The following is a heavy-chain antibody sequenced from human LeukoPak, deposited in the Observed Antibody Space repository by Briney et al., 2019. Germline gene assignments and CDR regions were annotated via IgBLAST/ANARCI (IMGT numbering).Heavy chain of an antibody. CDR2: ILNKPNRYTT. D-gene: IGHD3-22*01. J-gene: IGHJ5*02. CDR1: GFSFSDHY. Sequence: SGGSLRLSCVAPGFSFSDHYMAWVPKAPGKGLEWVDRILNKPNRYTTEYAASVKGRFTISRDDSKNSLYLQMNSLKTEDTAVYYCARVFFYQVSSCYFNSWGQGNLVTVSS. CDR3: ARVFFYQVSSCYFNS. V-gene: IGHV3-72*01.